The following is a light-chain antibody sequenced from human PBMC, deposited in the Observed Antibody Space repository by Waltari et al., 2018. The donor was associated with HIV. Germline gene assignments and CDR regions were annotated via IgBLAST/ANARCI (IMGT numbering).Light chain of an antibody. J-gene: IGKJ1*01. CDR3: QQYCTSSPT. Sequence: DIQMTQFPSSLSASTGDRGTITCRASKSIGSWLAWYQQKPGKAPKLLIYKASDLESGVPSRFSGRGSGTEFTLTISSLQPDDSATYYCQQYCTSSPTFGQGTKVEVK. CDR1: KSIGSW. V-gene: IGKV1-5*03. CDR2: KAS.